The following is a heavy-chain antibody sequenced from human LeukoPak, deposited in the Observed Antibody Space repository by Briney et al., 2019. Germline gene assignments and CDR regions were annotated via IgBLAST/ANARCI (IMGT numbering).Heavy chain of an antibody. Sequence: SVTLSLTCTVSGGSISSSSYYWGWIRQPPRKGLEWIGSIYYSGSTYYNPSLKSRVTISVDTSKNQFSLKLSSVTAADTAVYYCARALYCSSTSCNYYYMYGWGKVTTVTVSS. V-gene: IGHV4-39*07. CDR2: IYYSGST. CDR1: GGSISSSSYY. CDR3: ARALYCSSTSCNYYYMYG. D-gene: IGHD2-2*01. J-gene: IGHJ6*03.